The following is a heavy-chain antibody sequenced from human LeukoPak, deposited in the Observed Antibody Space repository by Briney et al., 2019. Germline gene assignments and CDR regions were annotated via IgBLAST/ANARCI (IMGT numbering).Heavy chain of an antibody. CDR3: ASRYYDSSGVSDLDY. V-gene: IGHV1-2*02. D-gene: IGHD3-22*01. Sequence: ASVKVSCKASGYTFTGYYIHWVRQAPGQGLEWMGWINPNSGGTNYAQKFQGRVTMTRDTSISTAYMELSRLRSDDTAVYYCASRYYDSSGVSDLDYWGQGTLVTVSS. CDR2: INPNSGGT. CDR1: GYTFTGYY. J-gene: IGHJ4*02.